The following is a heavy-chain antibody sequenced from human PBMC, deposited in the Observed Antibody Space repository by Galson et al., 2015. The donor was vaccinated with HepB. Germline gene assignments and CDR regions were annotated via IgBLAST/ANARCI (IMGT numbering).Heavy chain of an antibody. CDR2: IYWNDDK. CDR3: ARSRKLGMNFDY. D-gene: IGHD7-27*01. Sequence: PALVKPTQTLTLTCTFSGFSLSTSGVAVGWIRQPPGKALEWLALIYWNDDKRYSQSLKSRVTITKDTSKNQVVLTLTNMDPMDTVTYYCARSRKLGMNFDYWGQGTLVTVSS. V-gene: IGHV2-5*01. J-gene: IGHJ4*02. CDR1: GFSLSTSGVA.